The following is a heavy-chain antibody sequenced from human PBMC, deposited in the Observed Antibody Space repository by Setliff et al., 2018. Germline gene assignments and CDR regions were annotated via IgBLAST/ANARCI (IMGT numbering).Heavy chain of an antibody. J-gene: IGHJ4*02. Sequence: SETLSLTCTVSGASLSSGTYYWGWIRQPPGKGLEWIGRIYYRGDTYHNASLKGRLTISVDTAQNQFSLRLTSVTAADTAVYYCARTGTYRYFDYWGQGALVTVSS. V-gene: IGHV4-39*01. D-gene: IGHD1-1*01. CDR2: IYYRGDT. CDR1: GASLSSGTYY. CDR3: ARTGTYRYFDY.